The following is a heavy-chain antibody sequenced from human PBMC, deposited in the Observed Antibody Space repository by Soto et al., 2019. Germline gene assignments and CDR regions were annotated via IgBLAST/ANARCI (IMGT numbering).Heavy chain of an antibody. V-gene: IGHV3-30*18. CDR2: ISYDGTNK. Sequence: GGSLRLSCAASGFTFSSDGMHWVRQAPGKGLEWVAVISYDGTNKYYADSVKGRFTISRDNSKNTLYLQMNSLRAEDTAVYYCAKPGYCTGTSCYTWRGVMWHGMDVWDQGTTVTVSS. CDR1: GFTFSSDG. J-gene: IGHJ6*02. CDR3: AKPGYCTGTSCYTWRGVMWHGMDV. D-gene: IGHD2-2*02.